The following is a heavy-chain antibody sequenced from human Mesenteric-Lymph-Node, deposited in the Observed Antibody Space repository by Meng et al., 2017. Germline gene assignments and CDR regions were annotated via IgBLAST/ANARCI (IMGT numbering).Heavy chain of an antibody. J-gene: IGHJ4*02. CDR3: ARNPRDDYVWGSYRFFDY. Sequence: GSLRLSCAVYGGSFSGYYWSWIRQPPGKGLEWIGEINHSGSTNYNPSLKSRVTISVDTSKNQFSLKLSSVTAADTAVYYCARNPRDDYVWGSYRFFDYWGQGTLVTVSS. CDR1: GGSFSGYY. V-gene: IGHV4-34*01. CDR2: INHSGST. D-gene: IGHD3-16*02.